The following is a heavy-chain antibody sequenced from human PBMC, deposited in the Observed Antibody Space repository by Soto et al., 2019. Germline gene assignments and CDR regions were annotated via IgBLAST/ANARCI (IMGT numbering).Heavy chain of an antibody. Sequence: QVQLQESGPGLVKPSQTLSLTCTVSGGSITRGTYYWTWIRQHPGKGLEWIGYIYHSGSTYYNPSLKSRVTISVDPSKNQFSLKLSSVTAADTAVYYCARDRTYYGSGHYYFDYWGQGTLVTVSA. V-gene: IGHV4-31*03. J-gene: IGHJ4*02. CDR3: ARDRTYYGSGHYYFDY. CDR1: GGSITRGTYY. CDR2: IYHSGST. D-gene: IGHD3-10*01.